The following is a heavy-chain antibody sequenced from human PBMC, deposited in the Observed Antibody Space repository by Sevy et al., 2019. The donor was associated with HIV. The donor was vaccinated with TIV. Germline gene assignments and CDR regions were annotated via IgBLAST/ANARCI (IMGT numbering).Heavy chain of an antibody. CDR1: GGSISSYY. CDR2: IYYSGST. V-gene: IGHV4-59*01. Sequence: SETLSLTCTVSGGSISSYYWSWIRQPPGKGLEWIGYIYYSGSTNYNPSLKSRVTISVDTSKNQFSLKLSSVTAADTALYYCARVPRRSIAAPHFDYWGQGTLVTVSS. CDR3: ARVPRRSIAAPHFDY. J-gene: IGHJ4*02. D-gene: IGHD6-6*01.